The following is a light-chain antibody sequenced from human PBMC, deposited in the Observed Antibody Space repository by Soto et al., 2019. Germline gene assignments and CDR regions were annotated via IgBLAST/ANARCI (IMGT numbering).Light chain of an antibody. CDR3: SSYTSSSIYV. J-gene: IGLJ1*01. Sequence: QSVLTQPASVSGSPGQSITISCTGTSSDVGGYNYVSWYQQHPGKAPKVIISEVSDRPSGVSNRFSGSKSGNTASLTISGLQAEDEADYYCSSYTSSSIYVFGTGTKLTVL. CDR2: EVS. CDR1: SSDVGGYNY. V-gene: IGLV2-14*01.